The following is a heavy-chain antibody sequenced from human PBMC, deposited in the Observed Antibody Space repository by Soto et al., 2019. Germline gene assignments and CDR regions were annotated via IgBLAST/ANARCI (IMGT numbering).Heavy chain of an antibody. D-gene: IGHD3-22*01. CDR3: ARFYYYDSSGYYRPPPGV. CDR1: GGSISSYY. Sequence: SETLALTCTVSGGSISSYYWSWIRQPPGKGQEWIGYIYYSGSTNYNPSLKSRVTISVDTSKNQFSLKLSSVTAADTAVYYCARFYYYDSSGYYRPPPGVWGQGTTVTVSS. CDR2: IYYSGST. V-gene: IGHV4-59*08. J-gene: IGHJ6*02.